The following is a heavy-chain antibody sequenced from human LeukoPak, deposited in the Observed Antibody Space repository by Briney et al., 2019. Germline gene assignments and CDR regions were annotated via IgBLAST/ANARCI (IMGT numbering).Heavy chain of an antibody. CDR1: GYTFTSYY. CDR2: INPSGGST. Sequence: GASVKVSCKASGYTFTSYYMHWVRQAPGQGLEWMGIINPSGGSTSYAQKFQGRVTMTRDMSTSTVYMELSSLRSEDTAVYYCARDPSPTGAAYYYMDVWGKGTTVTVSS. CDR3: ARDPSPTGAAYYYMDV. D-gene: IGHD1-26*01. V-gene: IGHV1-46*01. J-gene: IGHJ6*03.